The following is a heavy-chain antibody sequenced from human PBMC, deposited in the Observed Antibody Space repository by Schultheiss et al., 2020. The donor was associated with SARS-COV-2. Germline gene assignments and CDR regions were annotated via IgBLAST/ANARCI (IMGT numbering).Heavy chain of an antibody. V-gene: IGHV2-5*08. Sequence: QTLSLTCAVYGWSFSGYYWSWIRQPPGKALEWLAVIYWDDDKRYSPSLKSRLTVTKDTPKNQVVLTMTNMDPVDTATYYCARSRRGTPYYFDYWGQGTLVTVSS. CDR1: GWSFSGYYW. CDR3: ARSRRGTPYYFDY. J-gene: IGHJ4*02. CDR2: IYWDDDK.